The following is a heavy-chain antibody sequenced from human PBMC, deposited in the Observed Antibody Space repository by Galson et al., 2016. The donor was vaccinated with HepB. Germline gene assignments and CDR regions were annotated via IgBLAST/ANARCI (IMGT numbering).Heavy chain of an antibody. CDR2: ISAVGGST. J-gene: IGHJ4*02. V-gene: IGHV3-23*01. D-gene: IGHD2-8*02. Sequence: SLRLSCAASGFTFKNFAMSWVRQTPGKGLEWVSSISAVGGSTRYADSVKGRFTMSRDNSKNTLYLQMNSLRAEDTAVYYCTLGYHCTGADCYRTFDYWGQGALVTVSS. CDR3: TLGYHCTGADCYRTFDY. CDR1: GFTFKNFA.